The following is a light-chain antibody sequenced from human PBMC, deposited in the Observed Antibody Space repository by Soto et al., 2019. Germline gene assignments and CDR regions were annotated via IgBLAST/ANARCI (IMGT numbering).Light chain of an antibody. CDR2: GAS. CDR1: QSVSSN. J-gene: IGKJ1*01. V-gene: IGKV3-15*01. Sequence: EIMVTQSPATLSVSPGERATLSCRASQSVSSNLAWYQQKPGQAPRLLIYGASTRATGIPARFSGSGSGTEFTLTISSLQSEDFAVYYCQQYNNWPRTFGQGTKVDIK. CDR3: QQYNNWPRT.